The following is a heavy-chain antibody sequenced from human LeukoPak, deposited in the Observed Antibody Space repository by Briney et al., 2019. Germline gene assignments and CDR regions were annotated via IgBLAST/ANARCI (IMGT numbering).Heavy chain of an antibody. V-gene: IGHV4-59*01. CDR1: GXSINDAS. Sequence: PSETLSLTCTVSGXSINDASWNWIRKPPGQGLEWIGYIYHSGGTNYNPSLKSRVTISLDTSKNQFSLKLSSVTAADTAVYYCARVGTYYRSLDSWGQGTLVTVSS. J-gene: IGHJ4*02. CDR3: ARVGTYYRSLDS. CDR2: IYHSGGT. D-gene: IGHD3-10*01.